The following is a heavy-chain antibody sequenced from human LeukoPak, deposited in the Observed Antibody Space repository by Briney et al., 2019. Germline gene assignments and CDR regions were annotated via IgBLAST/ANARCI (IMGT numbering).Heavy chain of an antibody. V-gene: IGHV3-48*03. CDR2: ISSSGSTI. J-gene: IGHJ4*02. D-gene: IGHD5-24*01. Sequence: GGSLRLSCAASGFTFSTYEMKWVRQAPGKGLEWVSYISSSGSTIYYADSVKGRFTISRDNAKNSLYLQMNSLRAEDTAVYYCARPASDMATTNWGQGTLVTVSS. CDR3: ARPASDMATTN. CDR1: GFTFSTYE.